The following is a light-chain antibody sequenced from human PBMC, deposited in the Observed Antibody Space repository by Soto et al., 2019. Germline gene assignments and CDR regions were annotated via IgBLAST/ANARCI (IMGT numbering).Light chain of an antibody. CDR2: WAS. CDR3: QQYYSTPLN. Sequence: DIVMTQSPDSLAVSLGERATINCKSSQSVLYSSNNKNYLAWYQQKPGQTPKLLIYWASTRESGVPDRFSGSGSGTDFTLTISSLQDEDVAFYYCQQYYSTPLNFGGGTKVEIK. J-gene: IGKJ4*01. CDR1: QSVLYSSNNKNY. V-gene: IGKV4-1*01.